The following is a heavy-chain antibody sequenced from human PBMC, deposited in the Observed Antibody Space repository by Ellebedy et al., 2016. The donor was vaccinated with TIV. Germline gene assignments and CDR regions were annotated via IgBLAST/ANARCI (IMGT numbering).Heavy chain of an antibody. Sequence: GGSLRLXCAAPGFTFSSYSMNWVRQAPGKGLEWVSTFSRSGATVYADAVQGRFTTSRDNSKNTLYLQMNSLRVEDTAVYYCAKEPSEPGRGLDYWGQGTLVTVSS. V-gene: IGHV3-23*01. CDR3: AKEPSEPGRGLDY. J-gene: IGHJ4*02. CDR1: GFTFSSYS. CDR2: FSRSGAT. D-gene: IGHD1-14*01.